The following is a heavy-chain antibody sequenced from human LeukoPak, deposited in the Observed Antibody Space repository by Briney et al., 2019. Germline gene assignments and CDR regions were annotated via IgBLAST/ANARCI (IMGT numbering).Heavy chain of an antibody. CDR2: INPNSGST. CDR1: GYTFTGYY. CDR3: ARDGGDSGSDAFGV. Sequence: ASVKVSCKASGYTFTGYYMHRVRQAPGQGLEWMGWINPNSGSTNYAQKFQGRVTMTRDTSISKAYMELSRLRSDDTAVYYCARDGGDSGSDAFGVWGQGTMVTVSS. D-gene: IGHD1-26*01. V-gene: IGHV1-2*02. J-gene: IGHJ3*01.